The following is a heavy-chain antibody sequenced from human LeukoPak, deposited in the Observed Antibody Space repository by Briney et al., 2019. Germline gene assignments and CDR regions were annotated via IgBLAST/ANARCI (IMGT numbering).Heavy chain of an antibody. Sequence: SVKVSCKASGGTFSSYAISWVRQAPGQGLEWMGGIIPIFGTANYAQKFQGRVTITADKSTSTAYMELSSLRSEDTAVYYCARDRNRGYDFWSGYYGDYYYYYYMDVWGKGTTVTVSS. V-gene: IGHV1-69*06. D-gene: IGHD3-3*01. CDR3: ARDRNRGYDFWSGYYGDYYYYYYMDV. J-gene: IGHJ6*03. CDR1: GGTFSSYA. CDR2: IIPIFGTA.